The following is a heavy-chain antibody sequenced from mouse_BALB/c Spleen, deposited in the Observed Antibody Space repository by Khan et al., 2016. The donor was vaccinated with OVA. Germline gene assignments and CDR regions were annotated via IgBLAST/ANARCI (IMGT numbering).Heavy chain of an antibody. CDR3: ARVYYRYDEGYWYFDV. CDR1: GFTFSGYG. J-gene: IGHJ1*01. D-gene: IGHD2-14*01. V-gene: IGHV5-6-3*01. Sequence: EVELVESGGGLVQPGGSLKLSCAASGFTFSGYGMSWVRQTPDKRLELVATINSNGGTSYYPDSVTGRFTIHRDNAKNTLHLQMSSLKCEDTAMYYCARVYYRYDEGYWYFDVWGAGTTVTVSS. CDR2: INSNGGTS.